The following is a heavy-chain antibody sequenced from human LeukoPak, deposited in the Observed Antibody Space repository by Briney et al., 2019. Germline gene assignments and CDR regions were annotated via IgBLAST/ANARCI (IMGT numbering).Heavy chain of an antibody. V-gene: IGHV3-21*01. J-gene: IGHJ4*02. CDR2: ISGSGANI. D-gene: IGHD1-14*01. CDR3: GRCILSSLIVNDC. Sequence: PGGSLRLSCGASGFTFSNYAMNWVRQGPGKGLGWVSGISGSGANIQYAESVKGRFTISRDNARNSLYLQMDSLRAEDTAVYYCGRCILSSLIVNDCWGQGTLVTVSS. CDR1: GFTFSNYA.